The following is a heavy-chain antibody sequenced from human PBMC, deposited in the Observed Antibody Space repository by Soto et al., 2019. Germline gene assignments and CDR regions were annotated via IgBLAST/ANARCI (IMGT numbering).Heavy chain of an antibody. CDR1: GGSVSSGGYY. J-gene: IGHJ4*02. D-gene: IGHD3-22*01. Sequence: SETLSLTCTVSGGSVSSGGYYWSWIRQPPGKGLEWIGYIHDSGSTHYNPSLKSRVTISVDTSKNQFSLKLNSVIAADTAVYYCARDRGHHDSTGYYQAPFDYWGLGTLVTLSS. V-gene: IGHV4-61*08. CDR3: ARDRGHHDSTGYYQAPFDY. CDR2: IHDSGST.